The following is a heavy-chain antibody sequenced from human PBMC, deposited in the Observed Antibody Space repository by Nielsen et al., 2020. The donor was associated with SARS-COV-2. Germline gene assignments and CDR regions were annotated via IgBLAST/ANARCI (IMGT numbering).Heavy chain of an antibody. CDR1: GGSISSGDYY. D-gene: IGHD6-6*01. CDR3: ASHQRIAARANWFDP. V-gene: IGHV4-30-4*01. CDR2: IYYSGSS. Sequence: SETLPLTCTVSGGSISSGDYYWSWIRQPPGKGLEWIGYIYYSGSSYYNPSLKSRVTISVDTSKNQFSLKLSSVTAADTAVYYCASHQRIAARANWFDPWGQGTLVTVSS. J-gene: IGHJ5*02.